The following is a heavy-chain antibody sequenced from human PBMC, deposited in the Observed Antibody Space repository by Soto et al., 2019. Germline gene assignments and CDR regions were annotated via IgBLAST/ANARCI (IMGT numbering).Heavy chain of an antibody. D-gene: IGHD6-13*01. CDR1: GYSFSNFW. CDR3: ARLTRKVEEAGTLYFHS. V-gene: IGHV5-51*01. J-gene: IGHJ4*02. Sequence: PGESLKISCKGSGYSFSNFWIGWVRQMPGKGLEWMGIIYPGDSDTRYSPSFQGQVTISADKSISTAYLQWSSLKASDTAMYYCARLTRKVEEAGTLYFHSWGQGTLVTVSS. CDR2: IYPGDSDT.